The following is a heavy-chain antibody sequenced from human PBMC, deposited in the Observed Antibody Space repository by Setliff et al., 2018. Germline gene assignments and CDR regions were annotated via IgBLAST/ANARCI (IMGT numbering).Heavy chain of an antibody. D-gene: IGHD2-8*02. V-gene: IGHV3-15*01. CDR3: AADFPGGAFPFDY. Sequence: KTGGSLRLSCAASGFTFSDAWMNWVRQAPGKGLEWVGRIKSKADGGTADFAAPVKGRFTISRDDSKNILYLQMNNLKSEDTAVYYCAADFPGGAFPFDYLGQGTMVTVSS. CDR2: IKSKADGGTA. J-gene: IGHJ4*02. CDR1: GFTFSDAW.